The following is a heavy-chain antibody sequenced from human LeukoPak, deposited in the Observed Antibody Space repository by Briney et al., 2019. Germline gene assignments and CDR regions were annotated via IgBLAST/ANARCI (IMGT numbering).Heavy chain of an antibody. Sequence: GGSLRLSCAASGFTFSNFGMHWVRQAPGKGLEWVAVISDDGSNIHYADSVKGRFTISRDNFRNTLFLQTSSLRGEDTTVYYCAKDRIEWFGELLSSFDFWGQGTLVTVSS. CDR2: ISDDGSNI. J-gene: IGHJ4*02. D-gene: IGHD3-10*01. CDR1: GFTFSNFG. CDR3: AKDRIEWFGELLSSFDF. V-gene: IGHV3-30*18.